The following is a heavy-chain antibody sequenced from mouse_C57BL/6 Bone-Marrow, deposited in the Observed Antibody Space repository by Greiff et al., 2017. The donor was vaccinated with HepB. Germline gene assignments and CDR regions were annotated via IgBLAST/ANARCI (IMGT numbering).Heavy chain of an antibody. Sequence: EVHLVESGGGLVQPGGSLSLSCAASGFTFTDYYMSWVRQPPGKALEWLGFIRNKANGYTTEYSASVKGRFTISRDNSQSILYLQMNALRAEDSATYYCARTYYSNLYAMDYWGQGTSVTVSS. CDR1: GFTFTDYY. V-gene: IGHV7-3*01. CDR3: ARTYYSNLYAMDY. D-gene: IGHD2-5*01. CDR2: IRNKANGYTT. J-gene: IGHJ4*01.